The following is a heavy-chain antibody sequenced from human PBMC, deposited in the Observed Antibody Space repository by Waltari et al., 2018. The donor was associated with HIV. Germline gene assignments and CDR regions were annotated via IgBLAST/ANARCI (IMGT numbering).Heavy chain of an antibody. CDR2: INAGNGNT. CDR1: GYPFPSYA. CDR3: ARRVVPAATLYGMDV. Sequence: QVQLVQSGAEVKKPGASVKVSCKASGYPFPSYAMHWVRQAPGQRLEWMGWINAGNGNTKYSQKFQGRVTITRDTSASTAYMELSSLRSEDTAVYYCARRVVPAATLYGMDVWGQGTTVTVSS. J-gene: IGHJ6*02. D-gene: IGHD2-2*01. V-gene: IGHV1-3*01.